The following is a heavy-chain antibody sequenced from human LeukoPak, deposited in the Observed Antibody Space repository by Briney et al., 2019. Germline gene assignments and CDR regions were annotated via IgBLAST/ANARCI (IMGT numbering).Heavy chain of an antibody. Sequence: GGSLRLSCAASGFTFSSYWMHWVRQAPGKGLVWVSRVNSDGSSASYADSVKGRFTISRDNAKNTLSLQMNSLRVEDTAVYYCEITVTGGIDCWGQGTLVTVSS. V-gene: IGHV3-74*01. CDR1: GFTFSSYW. CDR2: VNSDGSSA. J-gene: IGHJ4*02. CDR3: EITVTGGIDC. D-gene: IGHD4-17*01.